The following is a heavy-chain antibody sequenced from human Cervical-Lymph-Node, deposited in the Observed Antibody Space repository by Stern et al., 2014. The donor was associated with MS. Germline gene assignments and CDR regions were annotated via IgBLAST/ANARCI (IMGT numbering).Heavy chain of an antibody. Sequence: QVQLGQSGAEVERPGASVKVSCKASGYTFTAYFLHWVRQAPGQGLEWMGWISPKTGSATYAQKFPDRVTMTRDTSINTGYMEVSSLRSDDTAVYYCARDRGSYSDYWGQGTLVAVSS. D-gene: IGHD1-26*01. CDR1: GYTFTAYF. CDR2: ISPKTGSA. J-gene: IGHJ4*02. V-gene: IGHV1-2*02. CDR3: ARDRGSYSDY.